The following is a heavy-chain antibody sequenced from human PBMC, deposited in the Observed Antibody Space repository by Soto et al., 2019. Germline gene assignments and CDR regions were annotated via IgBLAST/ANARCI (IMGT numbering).Heavy chain of an antibody. CDR3: ARADYDYVWGSYRLIDFYFDY. CDR2: IYYSGST. D-gene: IGHD3-16*02. Sequence: QVQLQESGPGLVKPSETLSLTCTVSGGSVSSGSYYWSWIRQPPGKGLEWIGYIYYSGSTNYNPSLKSRVTISGDTSKNQFSLKLSSVTAADTAVYYCARADYDYVWGSYRLIDFYFDYWGQGTLVTVSS. J-gene: IGHJ4*02. V-gene: IGHV4-61*01. CDR1: GGSVSSGSYY.